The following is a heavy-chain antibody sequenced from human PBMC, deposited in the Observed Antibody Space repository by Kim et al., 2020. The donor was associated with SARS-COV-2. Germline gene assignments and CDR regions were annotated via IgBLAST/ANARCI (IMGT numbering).Heavy chain of an antibody. D-gene: IGHD2-15*01. CDR3: ARDSTRAATPRTDY. V-gene: IGHV3-11*01. J-gene: IGHJ4*02. CDR1: GFTFSDYY. CDR2: ISSSGSTI. Sequence: GGSLRLSCAASGFTFSDYYMSWIRQAPGKGLEWVSYISSSGSTIYYADSVKGRFTISRDNAKNSLYLQMNSLRAEDTAVYYRARDSTRAATPRTDYWGQGTLVTVSS.